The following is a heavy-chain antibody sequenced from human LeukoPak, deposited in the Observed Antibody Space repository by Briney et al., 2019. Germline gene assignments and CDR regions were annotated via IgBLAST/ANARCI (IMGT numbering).Heavy chain of an antibody. J-gene: IGHJ6*03. D-gene: IGHD6-13*01. CDR1: GGSISSYY. CDR2: IYYSGST. Sequence: SETLSLTCTVSGGSISSYYWSWIRQPPGKGLEWIGYIYYSGSTNYNPSLKSRVTISVDTSKNQFSLKLSSVTAADTAVYYCARDRIAAAGTGYYYMDVWGKGTTVTISS. V-gene: IGHV4-59*01. CDR3: ARDRIAAAGTGYYYMDV.